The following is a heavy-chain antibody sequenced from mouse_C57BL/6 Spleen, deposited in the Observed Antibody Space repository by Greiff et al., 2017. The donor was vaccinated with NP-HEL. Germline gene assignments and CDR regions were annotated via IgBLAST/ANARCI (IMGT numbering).Heavy chain of an antibody. CDR1: GYTFTDYY. D-gene: IGHD1-1*01. CDR3: AHYYYGNFDY. V-gene: IGHV1-26*01. Sequence: EVQLQQSGPELVKPGASVKISCKASGYTFTDYYMNWVKQSHGKSLEWIGDINPNNGGTSYNQKFKGKATLTVDKSSSTAYMELRSLTSEDSAVYYCAHYYYGNFDYWGQGTTLTVSS. J-gene: IGHJ2*01. CDR2: INPNNGGT.